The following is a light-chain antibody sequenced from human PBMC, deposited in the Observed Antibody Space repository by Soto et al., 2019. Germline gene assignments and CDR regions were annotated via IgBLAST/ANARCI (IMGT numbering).Light chain of an antibody. J-gene: IGKJ4*01. Sequence: EIVLTQSPATLSLSPGERATLSCRASQSVSSYLAWYHQKPGQAPRLLIYDASNRATGIPARFSGSGSGTDFTLTISSLEPEDFAVYYCQQYSNWPLVTFGAGTKVEIK. V-gene: IGKV3-11*01. CDR3: QQYSNWPLVT. CDR2: DAS. CDR1: QSVSSY.